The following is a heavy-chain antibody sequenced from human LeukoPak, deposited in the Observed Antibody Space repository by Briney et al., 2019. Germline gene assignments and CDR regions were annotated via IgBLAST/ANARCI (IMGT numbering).Heavy chain of an antibody. J-gene: IGHJ4*02. CDR3: ARGGPSGYDPFDY. Sequence: GGSLRLSCAASGFTFSSYAMSWVRQAPGKGLEWVSAISGSGGSIYYADSVKGRFTISRDNAKNSLYLQMNSLRAEDTAVYYCARGGPSGYDPFDYWGQGTLVTVSS. D-gene: IGHD5-12*01. CDR1: GFTFSSYA. CDR2: ISGSGGSI. V-gene: IGHV3-23*01.